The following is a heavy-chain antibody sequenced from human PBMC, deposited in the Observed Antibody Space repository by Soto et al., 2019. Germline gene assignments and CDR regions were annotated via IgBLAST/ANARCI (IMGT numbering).Heavy chain of an antibody. CDR1: GYTFTSYA. CDR2: IYAGNGNT. Sequence: QVQLVQSGAEEKKPGASVKVSCKASGYTFTSYALHWLRQAPGRRLEWMGVIYAGNGNTKYSQKFQGSVTIARDTSAITAYMKLSRLGSEDTAVYYCARDPSYYGMDVWGQGTTVTVSS. V-gene: IGHV1-3*05. J-gene: IGHJ6*02. CDR3: ARDPSYYGMDV.